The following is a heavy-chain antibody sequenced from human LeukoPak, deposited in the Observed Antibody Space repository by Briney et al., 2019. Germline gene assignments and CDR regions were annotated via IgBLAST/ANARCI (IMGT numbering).Heavy chain of an antibody. CDR2: IYPGDSDT. D-gene: IGHD3-10*01. Sequence: GESLKIPFKGPGYSFTSYWIGWGRQMPGKGLEWMGIIYPGDSDTRYSPSFQGQVTHSADKSISTASLPGSSLTPSDTAVHYCATCLGMVRGPKGGGKANWFDPWGQGTLVTVSS. CDR3: ATCLGMVRGPKGGGKANWFDP. CDR1: GYSFTSYW. V-gene: IGHV5-51*01. J-gene: IGHJ5*02.